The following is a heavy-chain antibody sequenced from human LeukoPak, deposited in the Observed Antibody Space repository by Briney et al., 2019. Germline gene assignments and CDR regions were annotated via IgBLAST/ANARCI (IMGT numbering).Heavy chain of an antibody. CDR3: ARALGVERGY. V-gene: IGHV4-34*01. Sequence: SETLSLTCAVYGGSFSGYYWSCIRQPPGKGLEWIGEINHSGSTNYNPSLKSRVTISVDTSKNQFSLKLSSVTAADTAVYYCARALGVERGYWGQGTLVTVSS. J-gene: IGHJ4*02. D-gene: IGHD1-1*01. CDR1: GGSFSGYY. CDR2: INHSGST.